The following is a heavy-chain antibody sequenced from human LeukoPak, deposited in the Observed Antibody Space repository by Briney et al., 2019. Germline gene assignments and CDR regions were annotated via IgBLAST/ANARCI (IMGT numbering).Heavy chain of an antibody. V-gene: IGHV1-2*02. Sequence: ASVKVSCKASGYTFTDYYMHWVRQAPGQGLEWMGWINSNSGGTKYAQKFQGRVTVTRDTSISTAYMELSRLRSDDTAVYYCARAFYYDSSGYYFDYWGQGTLVTVSS. CDR3: ARAFYYDSSGYYFDY. CDR1: GYTFTDYY. J-gene: IGHJ4*02. D-gene: IGHD3-22*01. CDR2: INSNSGGT.